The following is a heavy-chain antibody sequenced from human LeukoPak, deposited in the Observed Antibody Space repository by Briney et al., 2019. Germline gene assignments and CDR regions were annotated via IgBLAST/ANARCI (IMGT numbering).Heavy chain of an antibody. CDR1: GFTLSSYG. D-gene: IGHD3-10*01. J-gene: IGHJ4*02. Sequence: GGCLRLSCAASGFTLSSYGMHWVRQAPGKGLEWVAFIRYDGSNKYYADSVKGRFTISRDNSKNMLYLQMNSLRAEDTAVYYCAKDRVLLWFGTADYWGQGTLVTVSS. V-gene: IGHV3-30*02. CDR3: AKDRVLLWFGTADY. CDR2: IRYDGSNK.